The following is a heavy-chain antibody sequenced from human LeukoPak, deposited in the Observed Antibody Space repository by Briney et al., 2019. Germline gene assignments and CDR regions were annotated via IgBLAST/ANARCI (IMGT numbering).Heavy chain of an antibody. CDR3: ARRIVVVPAAIPHDAFDI. J-gene: IGHJ3*02. CDR2: ITASGTAM. V-gene: IGHV3-48*02. D-gene: IGHD2-2*02. Sequence: GGSLRLSCAASGFTFGSYSMNWVRQAPGKGLEWVSHITASGTAMFYADSVKGRFTISRDNAKNSLYLQMNSLRDEDTAVYYCARRIVVVPAAIPHDAFDIWGQGTMVTVSS. CDR1: GFTFGSYS.